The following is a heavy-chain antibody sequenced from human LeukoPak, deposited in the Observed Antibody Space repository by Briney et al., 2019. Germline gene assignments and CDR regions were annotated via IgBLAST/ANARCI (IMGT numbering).Heavy chain of an antibody. CDR2: TYYSGNT. V-gene: IGHV4-39*07. D-gene: IGHD5-18*01. CDR1: GGSIAGSRNY. J-gene: IGHJ4*02. Sequence: PSETLSLTCSVSGGSIAGSRNYWVWIRQPPGTGLEWIGNTYYSGNTYYNPSLKSRVTISVDTSKNQFSLKLSSVTAADTAVYYCARTPSGYSYGAFDYWGQGTLVTVSS. CDR3: ARTPSGYSYGAFDY.